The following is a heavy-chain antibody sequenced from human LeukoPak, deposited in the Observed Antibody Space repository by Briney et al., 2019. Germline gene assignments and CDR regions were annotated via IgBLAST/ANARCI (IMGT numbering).Heavy chain of an antibody. CDR3: TWTYYYGSGSYPFDAFDI. CDR1: GFTFSGSA. V-gene: IGHV3-73*01. J-gene: IGHJ3*02. D-gene: IGHD3-10*01. CDR2: IRSKANSYAT. Sequence: PGGSLRLSCAASGFTFSGSAMHWVRQASGKGLGWVGRIRSKANSYATAYAASVKGRFTISRDDSKNTAYLQMISLKTEDTAVYYCTWTYYYGSGSYPFDAFDIWGQGTMVTVSS.